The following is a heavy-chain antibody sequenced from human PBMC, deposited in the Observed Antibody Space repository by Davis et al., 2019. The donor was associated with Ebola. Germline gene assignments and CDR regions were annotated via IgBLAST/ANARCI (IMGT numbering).Heavy chain of an antibody. CDR3: AKDQIRFSDY. CDR2: ISSSGDKI. CDR1: GFTFSSYA. Sequence: GESLKISCEASGFTFSSYAMSWVRQAPGKGLEWVSGISSSGDKIYYADSVKGRFTISRDNAENTLYLQMNSLRAEDTAVYYCAKDQIRFSDYWGQGTLVTVSS. V-gene: IGHV3-23*01. D-gene: IGHD3-3*01. J-gene: IGHJ4*02.